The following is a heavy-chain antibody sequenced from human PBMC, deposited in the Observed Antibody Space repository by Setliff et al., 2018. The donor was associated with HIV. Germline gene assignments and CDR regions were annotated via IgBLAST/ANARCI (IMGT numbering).Heavy chain of an antibody. D-gene: IGHD6-13*01. CDR1: GYTFTGYD. CDR3: ARRGRQQSDAFDI. Sequence: ASVKVSCKASGYTFTGYDVHWVRQAPGQGLEWVGRINPNSGDTNYAQKFQGRVTMTRDTSISTAYMELRRLRSDDTAVYYCARRGRQQSDAFDIWGQGTMVTVSS. V-gene: IGHV1-2*06. CDR2: INPNSGDT. J-gene: IGHJ3*02.